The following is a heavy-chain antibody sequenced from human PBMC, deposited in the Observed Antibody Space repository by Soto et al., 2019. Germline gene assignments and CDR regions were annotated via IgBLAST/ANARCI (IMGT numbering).Heavy chain of an antibody. V-gene: IGHV1-69*08. CDR3: ARDGYNHYYYYGMDV. Sequence: QVQLVQSGAEVKKPGSSVKVSCKASGGTFSSYTISWVRQAPGQGLEWMGRIIPILGIANYAQKLQGRVTITADKSTSTDYMALSSLRSEDTAVYYCARDGYNHYYYYGMDVWGQGTTVTVSS. D-gene: IGHD5-12*01. CDR1: GGTFSSYT. CDR2: IIPILGIA. J-gene: IGHJ6*02.